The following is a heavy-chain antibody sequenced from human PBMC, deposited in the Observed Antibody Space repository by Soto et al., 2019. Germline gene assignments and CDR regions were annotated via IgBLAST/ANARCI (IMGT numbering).Heavy chain of an antibody. J-gene: IGHJ6*02. CDR2: IYSGGST. CDR3: QWLPNYYYYGMDV. D-gene: IGHD6-19*01. CDR1: GFTVSSNY. V-gene: IGHV3-53*01. Sequence: GGSLRLSCAASGFTVSSNYMSWVRQAPGKGLEWVSVIYSGGSTYYADSVKGRFTISRDNSKNTLYLQMNSLRAEDTAVYHPQWLPNYYYYGMDVWGQGTTVTVSS.